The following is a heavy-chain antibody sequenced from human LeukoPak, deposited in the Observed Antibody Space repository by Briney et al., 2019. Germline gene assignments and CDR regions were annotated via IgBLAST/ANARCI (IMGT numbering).Heavy chain of an antibody. J-gene: IGHJ4*02. CDR3: VVDLSGSADY. CDR1: GFSFGNYW. CDR2: TNEHGTII. D-gene: IGHD3-10*01. V-gene: IGHV3-74*01. Sequence: GGSLRLSCAASGFSFGNYWFHWVRQAPGEGLVWVSRTNEHGTIINYADSVKGRFTISRDNAKNTLYLQMNSLRTEDSALYYCVVDLSGSADYWGQGTLVTVSS.